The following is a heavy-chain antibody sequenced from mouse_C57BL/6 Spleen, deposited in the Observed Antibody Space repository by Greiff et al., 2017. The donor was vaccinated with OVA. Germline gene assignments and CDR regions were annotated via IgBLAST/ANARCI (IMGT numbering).Heavy chain of an antibody. CDR2: IHPNSGST. J-gene: IGHJ4*01. CDR3: ARSLLTTVPAMDY. D-gene: IGHD1-1*01. V-gene: IGHV1-64*01. CDR1: GYTFTSYW. Sequence: QVQLQQPRAELVKPGASVKLSCKASGYTFTSYWMHWVKQRPGQGLEWIGMIHPNSGSTNYNEKFKSKATLTVDKSSSTAYMQLSSLTSEDSAVYYCARSLLTTVPAMDYWGQGTSVTVSS.